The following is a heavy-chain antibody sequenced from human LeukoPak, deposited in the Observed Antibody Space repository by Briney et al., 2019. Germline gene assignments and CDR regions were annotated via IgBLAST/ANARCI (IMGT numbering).Heavy chain of an antibody. D-gene: IGHD3-10*01. CDR2: TWYDGSNK. V-gene: IGHV3-33*06. J-gene: IGHJ4*02. Sequence: PGGSLRLSCAASGFTFSSYGMHWVRQAPGKGLEWVAVTWYDGSNKYYADSVKGRFTISRDNSKNTLYLQMNSLRAEDTAVYYCAKEWDGSGSYYTYFDYWGQGTLVTVPS. CDR1: GFTFSSYG. CDR3: AKEWDGSGSYYTYFDY.